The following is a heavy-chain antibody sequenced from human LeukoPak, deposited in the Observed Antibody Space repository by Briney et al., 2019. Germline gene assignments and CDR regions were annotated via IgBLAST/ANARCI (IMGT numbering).Heavy chain of an antibody. CDR3: AKDRLREGATISPFDY. Sequence: GGSLRLSCAASGFTFSSYGMHWVRQAPGKGLEWVAVISYDGSNKYYADSVKGRFTVSRDNSKNTLHLQMNSLRAEDTAVYYCAKDRLREGATISPFDYWGQGTLVTVAS. D-gene: IGHD1-26*01. CDR1: GFTFSSYG. J-gene: IGHJ4*02. V-gene: IGHV3-30*18. CDR2: ISYDGSNK.